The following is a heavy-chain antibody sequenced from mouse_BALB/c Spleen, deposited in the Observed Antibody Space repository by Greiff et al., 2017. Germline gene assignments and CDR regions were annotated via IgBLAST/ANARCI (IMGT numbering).Heavy chain of an antibody. D-gene: IGHD1-2*01. CDR2: ISDGGSYT. J-gene: IGHJ4*01. V-gene: IGHV5-4*02. Sequence: EVHLVESGGGLVKPGGSLKLSCAASGFTFSDYYMYWVRQTPEKRLEWVATISDGGSYTYYPDSVKGRFTISRDNAKNNLYLQMSSLKSEDTAMYYCARGNSLLRLYAMDYWGQGTSVTVSS. CDR3: ARGNSLLRLYAMDY. CDR1: GFTFSDYY.